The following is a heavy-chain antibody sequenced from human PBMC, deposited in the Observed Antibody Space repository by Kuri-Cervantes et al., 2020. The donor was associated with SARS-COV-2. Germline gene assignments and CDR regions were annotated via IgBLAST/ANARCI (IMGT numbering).Heavy chain of an antibody. D-gene: IGHD3-22*01. V-gene: IGHV4-59*08. CDR1: GGSISSYY. CDR3: ARTSGYYSDYFDY. CDR2: IYYSGST. Sequence: GSLRLSCTVSGGSISSYYWSWIRQPPGKGLEWIGYIYYSGSTNYNPSLKSRVTISVDTSKNQFSLKLSSATAADTAVYYCARTSGYYSDYFDYWGQGTLVTVSS. J-gene: IGHJ4*02.